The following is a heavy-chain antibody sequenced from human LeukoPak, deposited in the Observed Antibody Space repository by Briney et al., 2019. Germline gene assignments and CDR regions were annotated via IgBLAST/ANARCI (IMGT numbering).Heavy chain of an antibody. CDR3: ARENYDSSGYSWNY. CDR1: GGSISSSSYY. D-gene: IGHD3-22*01. J-gene: IGHJ4*02. V-gene: IGHV4-39*07. CDR2: IYYSGST. Sequence: SETLSLTCTVSGGSISSSSYYWGWIRQPPGKGLEWIGSIYYSGSTYYNPSLKSRVTISVDTSKNQFSLKLSSVTAADTAVYYCARENYDSSGYSWNYWGQGTLVTISS.